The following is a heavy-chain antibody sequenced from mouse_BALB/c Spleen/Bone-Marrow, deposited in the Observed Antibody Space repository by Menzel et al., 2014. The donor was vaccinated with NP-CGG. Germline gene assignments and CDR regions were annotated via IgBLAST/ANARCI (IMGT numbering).Heavy chain of an antibody. Sequence: EVKLMESGPGLVKPSQSLSLTCSVTGYSITSGYYWNWIRQFPGNKLEWMGYISYDGSNNYNPSLKNRISITRDTSKSQFFLKLNSVTTEDTATYYCARGDSSGYDYAMDYWGQGTSVTVSS. CDR1: GYSITSGYY. D-gene: IGHD3-2*01. V-gene: IGHV3-6*02. CDR2: ISYDGSN. J-gene: IGHJ4*01. CDR3: ARGDSSGYDYAMDY.